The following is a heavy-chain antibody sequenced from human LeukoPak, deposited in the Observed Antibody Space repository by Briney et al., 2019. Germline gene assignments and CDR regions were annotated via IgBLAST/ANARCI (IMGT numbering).Heavy chain of an antibody. J-gene: IGHJ5*02. Sequence: PSETLSLTCTVSGGSISGHYWSWIRQSPGKGLEWIGFMHYSGDTNSNPSLKSRVTISVDTSKNQFSLKLSSVTAADTAVYYCARDARRGWFDPWGQGTLVTVSS. CDR2: MHYSGDT. CDR3: ARDARRGWFDP. CDR1: GGSISGHY. D-gene: IGHD3-10*01. V-gene: IGHV4-59*11.